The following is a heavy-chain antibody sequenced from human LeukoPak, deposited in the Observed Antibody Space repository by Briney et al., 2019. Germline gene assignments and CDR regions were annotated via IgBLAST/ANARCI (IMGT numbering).Heavy chain of an antibody. CDR1: GFTFSNYA. J-gene: IGHJ5*02. CDR2: ISYDGSNK. V-gene: IGHV3-30*04. D-gene: IGHD3-10*01. Sequence: GGSLRLSCAASGFTFSNYALHWVRQAPGKGLEWVAVISYDGSNKFYADSVRGRFTISRDNSKNTLFLQMNSLRPDDTAVYYCARANMVRGVGSFFDRNWFDPWGQGTLVTVSS. CDR3: ARANMVRGVGSFFDRNWFDP.